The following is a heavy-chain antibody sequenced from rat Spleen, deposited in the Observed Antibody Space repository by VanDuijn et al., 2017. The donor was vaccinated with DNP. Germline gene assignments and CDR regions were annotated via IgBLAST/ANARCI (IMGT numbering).Heavy chain of an antibody. V-gene: IGHV3-1*01. Sequence: EVQLQESGPGLVKPSQSLSLTCSVTGYSITSNYWGWIRKFPGNTMEWMGYISYSGSTGYNPFLKSRISITRDTSKNQFFLQLNSVTTEDIATYYCARGLNYGGYSYSWYFDFWGPGTMVTVSS. CDR3: ARGLNYGGYSYSWYFDF. CDR2: ISYSGST. D-gene: IGHD1-11*01. CDR1: GYSITSNY. J-gene: IGHJ1*01.